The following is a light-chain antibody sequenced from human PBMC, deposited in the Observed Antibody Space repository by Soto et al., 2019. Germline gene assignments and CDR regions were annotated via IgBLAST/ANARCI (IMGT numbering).Light chain of an antibody. CDR3: QQYGSSPDT. V-gene: IGKV3-20*01. J-gene: IGKJ1*01. CDR1: QSVSSY. Sequence: ETVLTQSPGTLSLSPGERATLSCRASQSVSSYLAWYQRKPGQAPRLLIYGASSRAPGISDRFSGRGSGTDFTLTISRLEPEDFAVYYCQQYGSSPDTFGQGTKVDIK. CDR2: GAS.